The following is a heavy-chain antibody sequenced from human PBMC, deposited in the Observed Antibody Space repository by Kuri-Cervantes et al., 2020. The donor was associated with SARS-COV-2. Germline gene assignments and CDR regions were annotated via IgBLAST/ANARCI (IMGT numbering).Heavy chain of an antibody. CDR3: ARHRDSSSCYGRGAFDY. D-gene: IGHD6-13*01. Sequence: SETLSLTCTVSGYSISSGYYWGWIRQPPGKGLEWIGSIYHSGSTYYNPSLKSRVTISVDTSKNQFSLKLSSVTAADTAVYCCARHRDSSSCYGRGAFDYWGQGTLVTVSS. CDR1: GYSISSGYY. V-gene: IGHV4-38-2*02. CDR2: IYHSGST. J-gene: IGHJ4*02.